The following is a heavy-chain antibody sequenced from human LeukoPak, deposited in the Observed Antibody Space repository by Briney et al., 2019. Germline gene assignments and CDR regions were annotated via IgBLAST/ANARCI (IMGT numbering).Heavy chain of an antibody. V-gene: IGHV1-18*01. CDR1: GGTFSSYA. J-gene: IGHJ6*03. CDR2: ISAYNGNT. CDR3: ARDGVGALDYYYMDV. Sequence: GASVKVSCKASGGTFSSYAISWVRQAPGQGLEWMGWISAYNGNTNYAQKLQGRVTMTTDTSTSTAYMELRSLRSDDTAVYYCARDGVGALDYYYMDVWGKGTTVTVSS. D-gene: IGHD1-26*01.